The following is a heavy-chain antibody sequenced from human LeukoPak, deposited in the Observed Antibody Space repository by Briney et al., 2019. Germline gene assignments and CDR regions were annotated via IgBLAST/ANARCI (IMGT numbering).Heavy chain of an antibody. CDR3: ANRIAAVAGGWYFDL. CDR1: GFTFSSYS. Sequence: PGGSLRLSCAASGFTFSSYSMNWVRQAPGKGLEWVSYISSSSSTIYYADSVKGRFTISRDNSKNTLYLQMNSLRAEDTAVYYCANRIAAVAGGWYFDLWGRGTLVTVSS. J-gene: IGHJ2*01. D-gene: IGHD6-19*01. CDR2: ISSSSSTI. V-gene: IGHV3-48*01.